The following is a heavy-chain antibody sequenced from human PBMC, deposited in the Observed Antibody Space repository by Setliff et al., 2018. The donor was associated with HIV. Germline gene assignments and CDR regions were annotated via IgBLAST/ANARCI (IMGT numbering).Heavy chain of an antibody. CDR1: DASISVGTYY. D-gene: IGHD2-15*01. CDR2: VYTSGSTSGST. J-gene: IGHJ4*02. Sequence: SETLSLTCSVSDASISVGTYYWSWIRQPAGKGLEWIGHVYTSGSTSGSTNYNPSLKSRVTMSVDTSKNQFSLKLSSVTAADTAVYYCARRVVAAFTFDYWGQGTLVTVSS. CDR3: ARRVVAAFTFDY. V-gene: IGHV4-61*09.